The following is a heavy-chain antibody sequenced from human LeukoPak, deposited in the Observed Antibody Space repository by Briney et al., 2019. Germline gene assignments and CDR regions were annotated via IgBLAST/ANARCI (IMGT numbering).Heavy chain of an antibody. CDR3: ANSGWSPKA. D-gene: IGHD6-19*01. J-gene: IGHJ5*02. CDR1: GFTFSSYG. CDR2: IRYDGSNK. V-gene: IGHV3-30*02. Sequence: GGSLRLSCAASGFTFSSYGMHWVRQAPGKGLEWVAFIRYDGSNKYYADSVNGRFTISRDNSKNTLYLQMNSLRAEDTAVYSCANSGWSPKAWGQGTLVTVSS.